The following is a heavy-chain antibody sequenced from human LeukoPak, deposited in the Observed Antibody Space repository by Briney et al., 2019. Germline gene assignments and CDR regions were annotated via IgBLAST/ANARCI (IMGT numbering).Heavy chain of an antibody. J-gene: IGHJ4*02. Sequence: WASVKVSCKASGGTFSSYAISWVRQAPGQGLEWMGRIIPILGIANYAQKFQGRVTITADKSTSTAYMELRSLRSDDTAVYYCARVSGYCTSTSCHDYWGQGTLVTVSS. D-gene: IGHD2-2*03. CDR3: ARVSGYCTSTSCHDY. V-gene: IGHV1-69*04. CDR1: GGTFSSYA. CDR2: IIPILGIA.